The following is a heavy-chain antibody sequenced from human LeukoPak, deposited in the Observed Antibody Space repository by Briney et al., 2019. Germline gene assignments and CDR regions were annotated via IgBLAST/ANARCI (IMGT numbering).Heavy chain of an antibody. J-gene: IGHJ3*02. Sequence: GGSLRLSCAASGFTFSSYGMHWVRQAPGKGLEWVAFIRYDGSNKYYADSVKGRFTISRDNSKNTLYLQMNSLRAEDTAVYYCARTHAQYNWNLWGLAFDIWGQGTMVTVSS. CDR2: IRYDGSNK. D-gene: IGHD1-7*01. CDR1: GFTFSSYG. V-gene: IGHV3-30*02. CDR3: ARTHAQYNWNLWGLAFDI.